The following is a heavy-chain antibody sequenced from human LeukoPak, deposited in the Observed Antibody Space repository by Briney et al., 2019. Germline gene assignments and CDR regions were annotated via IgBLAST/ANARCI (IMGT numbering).Heavy chain of an antibody. CDR3: AKDPGRFCSGGSCYVDY. V-gene: IGHV3-23*01. J-gene: IGHJ4*02. Sequence: GGSLRLSCAASGFTFSSDTMSWVRQAPGKGLEWVSSVGATTTTYYADSVKGRFTISRDNSQNTLYLQMNSLRADDTAVYYCAKDPGRFCSGGSCYVDYWGQGTLVTVSS. CDR2: VGATTTT. CDR1: GFTFSSDT. D-gene: IGHD2-15*01.